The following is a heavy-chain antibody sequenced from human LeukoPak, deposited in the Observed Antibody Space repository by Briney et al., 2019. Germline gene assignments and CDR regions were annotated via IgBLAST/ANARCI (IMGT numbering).Heavy chain of an antibody. V-gene: IGHV3-30*03. CDR2: ISYDGSNK. J-gene: IGHJ4*02. CDR1: GFTFRSYG. CDR3: ARGVDSSGYSYYFDY. D-gene: IGHD3-22*01. Sequence: GGSLRLSCAASGFTFRSYGMHWVRQAPGKGLEWVAVISYDGSNKYYADSVKGRFTISRDNSKNTLYLQMNSLRAEDTAVYYCARGVDSSGYSYYFDYWGQGTLVTVSS.